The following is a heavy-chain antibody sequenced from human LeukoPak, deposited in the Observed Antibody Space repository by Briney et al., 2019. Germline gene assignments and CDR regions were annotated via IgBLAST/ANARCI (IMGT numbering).Heavy chain of an antibody. V-gene: IGHV4-59*01. Sequence: SETLSLTCTVSGGSISSYYWSWIRQPPGKGLEWIGYIYYSGSTNYNPSLKSRVTISVDTSKNQFSLKLSSVTAAVTAVYYCARGNLYSYGLGLGYWGQGTLVTVSS. CDR1: GGSISSYY. J-gene: IGHJ4*02. CDR2: IYYSGST. D-gene: IGHD5-18*01. CDR3: ARGNLYSYGLGLGY.